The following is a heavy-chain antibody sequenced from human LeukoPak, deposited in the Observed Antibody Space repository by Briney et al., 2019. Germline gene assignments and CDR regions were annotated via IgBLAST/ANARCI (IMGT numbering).Heavy chain of an antibody. CDR2: ISGSGGNT. Sequence: PGRSLRLSCAASGFTFSNFAMSWVRQAPGKGLEWVSAISGSGGNTYYADSVMGRFSISRDNSKNTLYLQLDSLRAEDTAVYYCARDLIGGNAYDYWGQGALVTVSS. CDR3: ARDLIGGNAYDY. CDR1: GFTFSNFA. V-gene: IGHV3-23*01. J-gene: IGHJ4*02. D-gene: IGHD2-15*01.